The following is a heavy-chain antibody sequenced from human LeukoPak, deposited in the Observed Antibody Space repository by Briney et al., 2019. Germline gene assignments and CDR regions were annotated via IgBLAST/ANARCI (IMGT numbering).Heavy chain of an antibody. CDR1: GYTFTSYA. CDR3: AREDSSGYGGNGFDY. Sequence: ASVKVSCKASGYTFTSYAMHWVRQAPGQRLEWMGWINAGNGNTKYSQKFQGRVTITRDTSASTAYMELSSLRSEDTDVYYCAREDSSGYGGNGFDYWGQGTLVTVSS. D-gene: IGHD3-22*01. CDR2: INAGNGNT. J-gene: IGHJ4*02. V-gene: IGHV1-3*01.